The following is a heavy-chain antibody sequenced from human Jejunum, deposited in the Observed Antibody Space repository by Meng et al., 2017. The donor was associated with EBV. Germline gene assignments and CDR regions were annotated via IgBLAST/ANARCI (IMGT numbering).Heavy chain of an antibody. CDR3: AKLTRA. J-gene: IGHJ5*02. CDR1: GFTFSSSA. V-gene: IGHV3-23*04. D-gene: IGHD1/OR15-1a*01. Sequence: GQRVESVGGLVQPGGSRRLSGAASGFTFSSSAMSWVRQAPGKGLEWVSSIGGSGGATYYADSVKGRFPISRDNSKSTLYLQMNSLRAEDTAVYYCAKLTRAWGQGTLVTVSS. CDR2: IGGSGGAT.